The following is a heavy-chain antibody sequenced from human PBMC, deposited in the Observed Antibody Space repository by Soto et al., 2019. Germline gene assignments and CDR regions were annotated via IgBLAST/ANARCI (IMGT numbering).Heavy chain of an antibody. CDR2: IIPIFGTA. D-gene: IGHD4-17*01. Sequence: QVQLVQSGAEVKKPGSSVKVSCKASGGTFSSYAISWVRQAPGQGLEWMGGIIPIFGTANYAQKFQGRVTITADESTSAAYMGLSRLRSEDTAVYYCAGVGGGDYGGNFDYWGQGTLVTVSS. V-gene: IGHV1-69*01. CDR1: GGTFSSYA. J-gene: IGHJ4*02. CDR3: AGVGGGDYGGNFDY.